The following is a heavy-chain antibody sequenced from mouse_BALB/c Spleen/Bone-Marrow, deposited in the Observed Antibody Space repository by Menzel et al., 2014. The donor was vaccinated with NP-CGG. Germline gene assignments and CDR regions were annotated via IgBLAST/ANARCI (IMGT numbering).Heavy chain of an antibody. CDR3: ARDYRYDGAMDY. V-gene: IGHV1-9*01. CDR2: ILPGSGTT. Sequence: VKVVESGAELMKPGASVKISCKATGYTFGSYWIEWVKQRPGHGLEWIGEILPGSGTTNYNENFKGKATFTADTSSNTAYMQLSSLTSEDSAVYYCARDYRYDGAMDYWGQGTSVTVSS. CDR1: GYTFGSYW. J-gene: IGHJ4*01. D-gene: IGHD2-14*01.